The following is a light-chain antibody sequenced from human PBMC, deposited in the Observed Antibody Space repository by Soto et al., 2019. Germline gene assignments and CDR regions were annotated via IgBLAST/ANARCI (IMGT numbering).Light chain of an antibody. CDR3: QHYNSYSEA. CDR2: KAS. J-gene: IGKJ1*01. V-gene: IGKV1-5*03. CDR1: QTNSSW. Sequence: DIQVTQSPSTLSGSVGDRVTITCRASQTNSSWLAWYQQKPEKAPKLLNYKASTLKSGVPSRFSGSGSGTEFTLTISSLQHDDFATYYCQHYNSYSEAFGQGTKVDIK.